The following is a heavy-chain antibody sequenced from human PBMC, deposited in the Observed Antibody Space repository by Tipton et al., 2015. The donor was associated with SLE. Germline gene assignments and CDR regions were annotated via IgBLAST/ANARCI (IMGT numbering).Heavy chain of an antibody. D-gene: IGHD6-6*01. Sequence: QSGAEVKKPGASVKVSCKASSYIFIESSISWVRQAPGQGLEWMGGISPKNGNTNYAQKFQGRVTMTTDKSTGTAYMEMRSLTCDDTAVYYCARGSSSWVKYFDYWGQGTLVTVSS. V-gene: IGHV1-18*01. CDR1: SYIFIESS. CDR3: ARGSSSWVKYFDY. CDR2: ISPKNGNT. J-gene: IGHJ4*02.